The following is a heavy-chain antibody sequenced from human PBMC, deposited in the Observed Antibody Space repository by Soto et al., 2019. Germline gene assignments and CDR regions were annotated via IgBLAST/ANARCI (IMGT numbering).Heavy chain of an antibody. CDR3: AKWNSNWFDP. Sequence: QLQLQESGSGLVKPSQTLSLTCTVSGGSITSSGYSWSWIRQPPGKGLEWIGYIYHSGSTFYNPSLKSRVTISVDRSKDQFSLKLTSVTAADTAVYYCAKWNSNWFDPWGQGTLVTVS. J-gene: IGHJ5*02. CDR1: GGSITSSGYS. D-gene: IGHD1-7*01. V-gene: IGHV4-30-2*01. CDR2: IYHSGST.